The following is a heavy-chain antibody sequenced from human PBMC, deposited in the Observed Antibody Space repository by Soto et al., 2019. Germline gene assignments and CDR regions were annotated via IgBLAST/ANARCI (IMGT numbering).Heavy chain of an antibody. D-gene: IGHD3-10*01. Sequence: QLQLQESGPGLVKPSETLSLTCTVSGGSISGSSFYWSWIRQPPGKGLEWIGSIYFGTTYYNPSLTSRVTISIDTSKNQFSLNLSSVTAADTALYYGARHLREYWEPPPYGMDVWGQGTTVTVSS. J-gene: IGHJ6*02. CDR2: IYFGTT. CDR3: ARHLREYWEPPPYGMDV. V-gene: IGHV4-39*01. CDR1: GGSISGSSFY.